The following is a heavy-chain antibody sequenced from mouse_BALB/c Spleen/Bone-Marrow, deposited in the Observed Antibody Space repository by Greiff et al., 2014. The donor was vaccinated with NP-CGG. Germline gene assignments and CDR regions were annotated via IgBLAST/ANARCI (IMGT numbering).Heavy chain of an antibody. CDR3: ARGGDCYGSSSFAY. Sequence: DLVKPGASVKLSCKASGYTFTSYWINWIKQRPGQGLEWIGRIAPGSGSTYYNEMFKGKATVTVDTSSSTAYIQLSSLSSEDSAVYFGARGGDCYGSSSFAYWGQGTLVTVSA. J-gene: IGHJ3*01. V-gene: IGHV1S41*01. D-gene: IGHD1-1*01. CDR2: IAPGSGST. CDR1: GYTFTSYW.